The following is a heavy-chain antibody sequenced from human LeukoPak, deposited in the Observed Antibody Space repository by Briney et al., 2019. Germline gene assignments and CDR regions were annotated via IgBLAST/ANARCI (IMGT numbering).Heavy chain of an antibody. J-gene: IGHJ3*02. CDR3: ARGGYNAYDRGWYDAFDI. V-gene: IGHV1-18*01. CDR1: GYTFTSYG. CDR2: ISAYNVDT. D-gene: IGHD5-12*01. Sequence: GASVKVSCKASGYTFTSYGLSWVRQAPGQGLEWIGWISAYNVDTNYAQNVEGRVTMTTDTFTSTDYMELRNLRSDDTAVYYCARGGYNAYDRGWYDAFDIWGQGTMVTVSS.